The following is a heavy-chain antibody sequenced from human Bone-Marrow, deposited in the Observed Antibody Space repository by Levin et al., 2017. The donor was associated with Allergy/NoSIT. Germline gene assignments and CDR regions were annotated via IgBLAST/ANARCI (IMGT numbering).Heavy chain of an antibody. CDR2: IYYSGDT. D-gene: IGHD2-21*02. CDR3: ARVWKGGFRGDEPVNAFDV. J-gene: IGHJ3*01. Sequence: SQTLSLTCSVSGGSVSGYYWSWIRQPPGKGLEWIGYIYYSGDTRYNPSLRSRLTLSVDTSRNHLSLELRSVTAADTAVYYCARVWKGGFRGDEPVNAFDVWGPGTMVTVSS. V-gene: IGHV4-59*02. CDR1: GGSVSGYY.